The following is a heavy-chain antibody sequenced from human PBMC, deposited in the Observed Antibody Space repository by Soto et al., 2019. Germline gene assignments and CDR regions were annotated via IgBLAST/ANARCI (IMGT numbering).Heavy chain of an antibody. D-gene: IGHD6-13*01. V-gene: IGHV1-2*02. J-gene: IGHJ5*02. CDR1: GYTFTGYY. CDR3: ARDRGYSSSWYVTDWFDP. Sequence: PGASVKVSCKASGYTFTGYYMHWVRQAPGQGLEWMGWINPNSGGTNYAQKFQGRVTMTRDTSISTAYMELSRLRSDDTAVYYCARDRGYSSSWYVTDWFDPWGQGTLVTASS. CDR2: INPNSGGT.